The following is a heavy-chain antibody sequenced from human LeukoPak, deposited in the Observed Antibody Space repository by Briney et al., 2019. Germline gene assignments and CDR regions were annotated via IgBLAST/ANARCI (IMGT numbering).Heavy chain of an antibody. CDR1: GYTFTSYD. CDR3: ARGGSGSSWYGFYYYYMDV. J-gene: IGHJ6*03. Sequence: ASVKVSCKASGYTFTSYDINWVRQATGQGLEWMGWMNPNSGNTGYAQKFQGRVTMTRNTSISTAYMELGSLRSEDTAVYYCARGGSGSSWYGFYYYYMDVWGKGTTVTVSS. D-gene: IGHD6-13*01. V-gene: IGHV1-8*01. CDR2: MNPNSGNT.